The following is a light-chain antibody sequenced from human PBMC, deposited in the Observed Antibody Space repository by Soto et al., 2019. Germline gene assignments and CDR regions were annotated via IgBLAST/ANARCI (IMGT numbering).Light chain of an antibody. Sequence: DIVLTQSPGTLSLSPGERATLSCRASQSVISSYLAWYQQKPGHAPRLLIYGASSRATGVLDRFSGSGSGTDFTLTISRLEPEDFSVSYCQQYGSSPLYPFGQGTKLEIK. J-gene: IGKJ2*01. CDR2: GAS. CDR3: QQYGSSPLYP. V-gene: IGKV3-20*01. CDR1: QSVISSY.